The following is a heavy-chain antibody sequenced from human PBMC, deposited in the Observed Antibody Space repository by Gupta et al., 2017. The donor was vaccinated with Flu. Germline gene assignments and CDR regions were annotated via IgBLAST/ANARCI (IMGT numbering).Heavy chain of an antibody. CDR3: TTSISCYGSCYMEL. CDR2: IKSKSDGETK. J-gene: IGHJ6*03. V-gene: IGHV3-15*01. Sequence: PGRGLEWVGRIKSKSDGETKDYAEPVEGRFTLSRDDSEYTVHPQMRNLKTEDAGVYYCTTSISCYGSCYMELWGKGTTVTVSS. D-gene: IGHD2-15*01.